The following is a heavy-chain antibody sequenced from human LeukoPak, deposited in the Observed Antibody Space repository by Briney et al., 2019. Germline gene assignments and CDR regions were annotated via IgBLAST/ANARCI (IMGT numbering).Heavy chain of an antibody. CDR2: ISSSSSYI. Sequence: GGSLRLSCAASGFTFSSYSMNWVRQAPRKGLEWVSSISSSSSYIYYADSVKGRFTISRDNSKNTLYLQMNSLRAEDTAVYYCAKDRRAGSYYWGQGTLVTVSS. V-gene: IGHV3-21*04. CDR1: GFTFSSYS. D-gene: IGHD3-10*01. CDR3: AKDRRAGSYY. J-gene: IGHJ4*02.